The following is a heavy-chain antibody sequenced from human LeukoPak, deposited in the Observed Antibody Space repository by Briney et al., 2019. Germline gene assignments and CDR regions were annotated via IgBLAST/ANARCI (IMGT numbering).Heavy chain of an antibody. CDR1: GDSLSYYY. J-gene: IGHJ4*02. Sequence: SETLSPTCTVSGDSLSYYYWSWIRQPAGKGLDWIGRIYSSGTTDYNSSLQSRVTMSLDTSKNQFSLKLRSVTAADTAVYYCARNGGSFSSDYFFDYWGQGTLVTVSS. CDR3: ARNGGSFSSDYFFDY. CDR2: IYSSGTT. V-gene: IGHV4-4*07. D-gene: IGHD1-26*01.